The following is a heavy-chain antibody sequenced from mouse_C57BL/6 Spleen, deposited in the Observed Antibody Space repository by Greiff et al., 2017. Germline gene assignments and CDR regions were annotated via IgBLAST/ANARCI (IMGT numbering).Heavy chain of an antibody. Sequence: VMLVESGPGLVAPSQSLSITCTASGFPLTSYAISWVRQPPGKGLEWLGVICTGGGTNYNSARKARLSISKDNSKSQVYLKMNSLQTDDTARYYCARIDADGYSLDDWGQGTSVTVSS. J-gene: IGHJ4*01. CDR1: GFPLTSYA. CDR3: ARIDADGYSLDD. D-gene: IGHD2-3*01. V-gene: IGHV2-9-1*01. CDR2: ICTGGGT.